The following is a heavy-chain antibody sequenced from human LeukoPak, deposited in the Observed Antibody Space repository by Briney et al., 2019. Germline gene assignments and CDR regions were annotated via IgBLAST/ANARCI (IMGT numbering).Heavy chain of an antibody. CDR1: GFTFSSYW. CDR2: INSDGSST. Sequence: GGSLRLSCAASGFTFSSYWMHWVRQAPGKGLVWVSRINSDGSSTSYADSVKGRFTISRDNAKNTLYLQMNSLRAEDTAVYYCARAVGDILTGYYYYTDVWGKGTTVTISS. J-gene: IGHJ6*03. CDR3: ARAVGDILTGYYYYTDV. D-gene: IGHD3-9*01. V-gene: IGHV3-74*01.